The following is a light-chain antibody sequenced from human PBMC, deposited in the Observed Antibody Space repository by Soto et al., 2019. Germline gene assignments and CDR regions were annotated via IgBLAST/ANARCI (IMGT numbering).Light chain of an antibody. CDR3: CSYAGTPYV. Sequence: QSVLTQPRSVSGSPGQSVTISCTGTSSDVGGYNYVSWYQQHPGKAPKLMIYDVSKRPSGVPDRFSGSKSGNTASLTISGLQVEDEVDYYCCSYAGTPYVFVPGTKVPVL. CDR2: DVS. J-gene: IGLJ1*01. CDR1: SSDVGGYNY. V-gene: IGLV2-11*01.